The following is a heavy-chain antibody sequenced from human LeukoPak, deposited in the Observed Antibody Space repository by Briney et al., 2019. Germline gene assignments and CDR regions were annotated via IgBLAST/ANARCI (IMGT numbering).Heavy chain of an antibody. V-gene: IGHV3-7*01. CDR3: ARDYYRSLDY. J-gene: IGHJ4*02. CDR1: GFSFTYSW. D-gene: IGHD3-22*01. CDR2: IKQDGSEK. Sequence: QAGGSLRLSCAASGFSFTYSWMAWVRLTQEKGLEWVANIKQDGSEKYYLDSVKGRFTISRDNAKNSLYLQMNSLRVEDTAVYYCARDYYRSLDYWGQGTLATVSS.